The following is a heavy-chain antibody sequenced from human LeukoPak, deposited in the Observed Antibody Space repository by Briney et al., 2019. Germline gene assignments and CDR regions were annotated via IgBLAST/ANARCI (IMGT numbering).Heavy chain of an antibody. V-gene: IGHV4-59*01. D-gene: IGHD3-22*01. CDR3: ARVGSSGYYYYYYGMDV. CDR1: GGSISSYY. Sequence: SETLSLTCTVSGGSISSYYWSWIRQPPGKGLEWIGYIYYSGSTNYNPSLKSRVTISVDTSKSQFSLKLSSVTAADMAVYYCARVGSSGYYYYYYGMDVWGQGTTVTVSS. J-gene: IGHJ6*02. CDR2: IYYSGST.